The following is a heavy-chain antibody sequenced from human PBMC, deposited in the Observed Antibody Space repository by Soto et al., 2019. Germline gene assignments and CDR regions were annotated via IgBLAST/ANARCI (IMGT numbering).Heavy chain of an antibody. V-gene: IGHV4-39*01. J-gene: IGHJ3*02. CDR1: DGSISSSSYY. CDR2: IYYSGST. Sequence: SETLSLSCTVSDGSISSSSYYWGWICQPPGKGLEWIGSIYYSGSTYYNPSLKSRVTISVDTSKNQFSLKLSSVTAADTAVYYCARQHSSGVNAFDIWGQGTMVTVS. D-gene: IGHD3-10*01. CDR3: ARQHSSGVNAFDI.